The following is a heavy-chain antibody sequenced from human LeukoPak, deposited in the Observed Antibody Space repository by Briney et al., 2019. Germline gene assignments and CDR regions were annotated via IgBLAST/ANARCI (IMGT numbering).Heavy chain of an antibody. V-gene: IGHV3-74*01. Sequence: GGSLRLSCAASGFTFSSYWMHWVRQAPGKGLVWVSRINSDGSSTSYADSMKGRFTISRDNAKNTLYLQMNSLRAEDTAVYYCARTPSSLDGMDVWGQGTTVTVSS. CDR3: ARTPSSLDGMDV. CDR1: GFTFSSYW. D-gene: IGHD6-6*01. CDR2: INSDGSST. J-gene: IGHJ6*02.